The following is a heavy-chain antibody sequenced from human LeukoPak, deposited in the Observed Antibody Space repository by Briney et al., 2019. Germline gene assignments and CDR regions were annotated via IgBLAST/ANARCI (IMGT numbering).Heavy chain of an antibody. V-gene: IGHV4-39*01. Sequence: SETLSLTCSVSGGSISSSRHYWGWIRQPPGKGLEWIGSMYHSGSTYHNPSFMSRVTISPDMSENQFSLKLSSVTAADTAVYYCASVTTVTPTYYFDYWGQGSLVIVSP. J-gene: IGHJ4*02. CDR3: ASVTTVTPTYYFDY. D-gene: IGHD4-17*01. CDR2: MYHSGST. CDR1: GGSISSSRHY.